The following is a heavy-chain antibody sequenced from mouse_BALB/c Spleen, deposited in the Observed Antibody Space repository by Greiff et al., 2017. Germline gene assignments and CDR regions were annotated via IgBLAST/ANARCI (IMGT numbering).Heavy chain of an antibody. CDR3: ARGGGYGNYWYFDV. J-gene: IGHJ1*01. CDR1: GFTFSSYA. V-gene: IGHV5-6-5*01. Sequence: EVKLMESGGGLVKPGGSLKLSCAASGFTFSSYAMSWVRQTPEKRLEWVASISSGGSTYYPDSVKGRFTISRDNARNILYLQMSSLRSEDTAMYYCARGGGYGNYWYFDVWGAGTTVTVSS. D-gene: IGHD2-1*01. CDR2: ISSGGST.